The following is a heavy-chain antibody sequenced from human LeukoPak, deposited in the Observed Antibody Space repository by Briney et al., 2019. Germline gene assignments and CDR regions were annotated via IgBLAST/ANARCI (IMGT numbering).Heavy chain of an antibody. D-gene: IGHD6-6*01. Sequence: ASVKVSCKASGYTFTSYYMHWVRQAPGQGLEWMGIINPSGGSTSYAQKFQGRVTMTRDTSTSTVYMELSSLRSEDTAVYYCGRDKGGGSSSFGAEDKYSQHGGQGTLFTFSS. CDR1: GYTFTSYY. CDR3: GRDKGGGSSSFGAEDKYSQH. V-gene: IGHV1-46*01. J-gene: IGHJ1*01. CDR2: INPSGGST.